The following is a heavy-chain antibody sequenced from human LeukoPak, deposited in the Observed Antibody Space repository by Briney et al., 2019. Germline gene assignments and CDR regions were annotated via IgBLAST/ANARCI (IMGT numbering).Heavy chain of an antibody. CDR2: INHGGST. V-gene: IGHV4-34*01. CDR1: GGSFSGYF. CDR3: ARGPPLTYDGSGYYFFDY. J-gene: IGHJ4*02. Sequence: SETLSLTCAVYGGSFSGYFWTGIRQPPGKGLEWIGEINHGGSTNYNPSLKSRDTISVDTSKNHFSLKLSSLTAADTAVYYCARGPPLTYDGSGYYFFDYWGQGTLVTVSS. D-gene: IGHD3-22*01.